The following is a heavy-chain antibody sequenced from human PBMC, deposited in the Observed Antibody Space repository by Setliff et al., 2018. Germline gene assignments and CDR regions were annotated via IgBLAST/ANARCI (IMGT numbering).Heavy chain of an antibody. J-gene: IGHJ5*02. CDR1: GGSFSDSY. CDR2: INYLGNT. CDR3: ARLYYNFWSGYFWEHAQFDP. D-gene: IGHD3-3*01. Sequence: SETLSLTCAVYGGSFSDSYWSWIRQPPGKGLEWIGDINYLGNTNYNPSLKTRVTISVDTSKNQFSLKLVSMTAADTAVYYCARLYYNFWSGYFWEHAQFDPWGQGTLVTVSS. V-gene: IGHV4-34*01.